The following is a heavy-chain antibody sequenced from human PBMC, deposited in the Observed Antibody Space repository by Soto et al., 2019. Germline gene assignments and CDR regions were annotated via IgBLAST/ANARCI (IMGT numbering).Heavy chain of an antibody. V-gene: IGHV4-59*08. CDR2: IYYSGST. CDR1: GGSFSSYY. J-gene: IGHJ5*02. Sequence: SETLSLTCTVSGGSFSSYYWSWIRQPPGKGLEWIGYIYYSGSTNYNPSLKSRVTISVDTSKNQFSLKLSSVTAADTAVYYCARSSIAAPRDWFDPWGQGTLVTVSS. D-gene: IGHD6-6*01. CDR3: ARSSIAAPRDWFDP.